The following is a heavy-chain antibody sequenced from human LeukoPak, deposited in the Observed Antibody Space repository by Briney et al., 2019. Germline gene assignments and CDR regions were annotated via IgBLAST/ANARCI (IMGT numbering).Heavy chain of an antibody. V-gene: IGHV3-30-3*01. CDR3: ARAIAAGTTTIQGSYYYYYGMDV. CDR2: ISYDGSNK. Sequence: PGRSLRLSCAASGFTFSSYAMHWVRQAPGKGLEWVAVISYDGSNKYYADSVKGRFTISRDNSKNTLYLQMNSLRAEDTAVYYCARAIAAGTTTIQGSYYYYYGMDVWGQGTTVTVSS. CDR1: GFTFSSYA. D-gene: IGHD6-13*01. J-gene: IGHJ6*02.